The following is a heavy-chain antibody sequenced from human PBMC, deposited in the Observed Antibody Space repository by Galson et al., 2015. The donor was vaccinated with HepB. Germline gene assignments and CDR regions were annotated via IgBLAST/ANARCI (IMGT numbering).Heavy chain of an antibody. Sequence: SLRLSCAASGFTFSSYAMHWVRQAPGKGLEWVAVISYDGSNKYYADSEKGRFTISRDNSKNTLYLQMNSLRAEDTAVYYCARDYDILTGCDYWGQGTLVTVSS. CDR1: GFTFSSYA. J-gene: IGHJ4*02. CDR2: ISYDGSNK. CDR3: ARDYDILTGCDY. D-gene: IGHD3-9*01. V-gene: IGHV3-30-3*01.